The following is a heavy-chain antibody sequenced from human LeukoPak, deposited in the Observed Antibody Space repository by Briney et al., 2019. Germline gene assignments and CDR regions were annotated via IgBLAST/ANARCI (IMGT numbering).Heavy chain of an antibody. Sequence: GASVKVSCKASGYTFTSYYMHWVRQAPGQGLEWMGIINPSGGSTSYAQKFQGRVTMTRDMSTSTVYMELSSLRSEDTAVYYCANLLLEIAVGSGVHGRDVWGQGTTVTVSS. V-gene: IGHV1-46*01. CDR1: GYTFTSYY. CDR3: ANLLLEIAVGSGVHGRDV. J-gene: IGHJ6*02. D-gene: IGHD2-2*01. CDR2: INPSGGST.